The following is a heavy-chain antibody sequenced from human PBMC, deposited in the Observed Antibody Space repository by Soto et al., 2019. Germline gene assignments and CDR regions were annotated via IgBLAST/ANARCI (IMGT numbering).Heavy chain of an antibody. D-gene: IGHD1-1*01. CDR2: IHPSGST. CDR1: DGSLSDNY. V-gene: IGHV4-34*02. Sequence: QVHLQQWGAGLLKPSETLSLTCAVYDGSLSDNYYTWTRQSPGKGLEWIGEIHPSGSTFYNPSLQPRVTLSQDASKKHFSLNLISGTAADTGEYYCSTGSDAYKGGRTWGQGTLVTVSS. J-gene: IGHJ5*02. CDR3: STGSDAYKGGRT.